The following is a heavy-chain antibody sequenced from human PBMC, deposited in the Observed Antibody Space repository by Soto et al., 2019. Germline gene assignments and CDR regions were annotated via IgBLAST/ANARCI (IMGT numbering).Heavy chain of an antibody. J-gene: IGHJ5*01. V-gene: IGHV3-53*01. CDR3: ALLCSYFSESYSFRYNWFDF. D-gene: IGHD1-26*01. Sequence: PGGSLRLSSTTSGFTVSSSHMSWVRQAPGKGLEWVSVIYSGGRSYYAVSVQGRFTISRDNSKNPVYLQMNSLRGEDTAMYYCALLCSYFSESYSFRYNWFDFLGQGTLVTVSS. CDR1: GFTVSSSH. CDR2: IYSGGRS.